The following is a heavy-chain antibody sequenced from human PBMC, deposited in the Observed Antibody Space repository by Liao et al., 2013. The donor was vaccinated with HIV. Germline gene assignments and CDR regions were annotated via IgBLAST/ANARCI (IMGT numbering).Heavy chain of an antibody. CDR2: INHSGST. CDR1: GGSISSGSYY. D-gene: IGHD2-15*01. CDR3: ARVLTYYYYYYMDV. V-gene: IGHV4-39*07. Sequence: QVQLQESGPGLVKPSQTLSLTCTVSGGSISSGSYYWSWIRQPPGKGLEWIGEINHSGSTNYNPSLKSRVTISVDTSKNQFSLKLSSVTAADTAVYYCARVLTYYYYYYMDVWGKGTTVTVSS. J-gene: IGHJ6*03.